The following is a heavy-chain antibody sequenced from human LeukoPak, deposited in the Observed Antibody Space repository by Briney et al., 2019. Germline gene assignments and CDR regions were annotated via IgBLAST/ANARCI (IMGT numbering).Heavy chain of an antibody. J-gene: IGHJ6*03. D-gene: IGHD1-26*01. CDR1: GFTFSSYG. V-gene: IGHV3-33*06. CDR2: IWYDGSNK. Sequence: PGGSLRLSCAASGFTFSSYGMHWVRQAPGKGLEWVAVIWYDGSNKYYSDSVKGRFTISRDNSKNTLYLQMNSLRAEDTAVYYCAKGRKRDGSPTYMDVWGKGTTVTVSS. CDR3: AKGRKRDGSPTYMDV.